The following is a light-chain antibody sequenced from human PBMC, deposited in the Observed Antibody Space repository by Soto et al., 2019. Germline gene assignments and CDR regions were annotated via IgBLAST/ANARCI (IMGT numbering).Light chain of an antibody. Sequence: AIRMTQSPSSLSASAGDRVAIACRASQDVGRYLAWYQQKPGQAPKLLIYGASTLQSGVPSRFSGGGSGTDFTLTISCLQSEDFATYYYRHYMNYPWTFGQGTKVDIK. CDR3: RHYMNYPWT. J-gene: IGKJ1*01. CDR2: GAS. V-gene: IGKV1-8*01. CDR1: QDVGRY.